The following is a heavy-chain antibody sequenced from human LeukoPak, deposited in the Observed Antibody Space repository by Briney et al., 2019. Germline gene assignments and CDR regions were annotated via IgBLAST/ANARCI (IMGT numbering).Heavy chain of an antibody. J-gene: IGHJ4*02. D-gene: IGHD3-22*01. V-gene: IGHV3-9*03. CDR3: AKVDSSGYYFDY. CDR2: ISWNSGSM. CDR1: GFTFDDYA. Sequence: PGRSLRLSCAASGFTFDDYAMHWVRQAPGKGLEWVSGISWNSGSMGYADSVKGRFTISRDNAKNSLYLQMNSLRAEDMALYYCAKVDSSGYYFDYWGQGTLVTVSS.